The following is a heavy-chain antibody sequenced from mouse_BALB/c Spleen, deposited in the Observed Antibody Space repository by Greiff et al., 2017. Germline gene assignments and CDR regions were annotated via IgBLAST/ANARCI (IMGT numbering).Heavy chain of an antibody. J-gene: IGHJ3*01. CDR1: GYSITSGYY. CDR3: AREGLGFAD. Sequence: ESGPGLVKPSQSLSLTCSVTGYSITSGYYWNWIRQFPGNKLEWMGYISYDGSNNYNPSLKNRISITRDTSKNQFFLKLNSVTTEDTATYYCAREGLGFADWGQGTLVTVSA. D-gene: IGHD4-1*01. CDR2: ISYDGSN. V-gene: IGHV3-6*02.